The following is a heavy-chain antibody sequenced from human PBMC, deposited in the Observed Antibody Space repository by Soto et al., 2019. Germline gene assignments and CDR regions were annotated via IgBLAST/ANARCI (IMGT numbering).Heavy chain of an antibody. D-gene: IGHD2-15*01. CDR2: ISGSGGST. V-gene: IGHV3-23*01. CDR1: GFTFSSYA. CDR3: ASRYCSGGSCSHAFDI. Sequence: EVQLLESGGGLVQPGGSLRLSCAASGFTFSSYAMSWVRQAPGKGLEWVSAISGSGGSTYYADSVKGRFTISRDNSKNTRYLQMNSLRAEDTAVYYCASRYCSGGSCSHAFDIWGQGTMVTVSS. J-gene: IGHJ3*02.